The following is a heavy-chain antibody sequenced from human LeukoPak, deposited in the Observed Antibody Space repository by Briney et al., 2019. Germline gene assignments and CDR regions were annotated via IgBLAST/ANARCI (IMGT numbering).Heavy chain of an antibody. J-gene: IGHJ1*01. V-gene: IGHV3-74*01. D-gene: IGHD3-22*01. CDR3: ARAPSEIGGYYPEYFRH. CDR2: IKSDGKT. CDR1: GFSFSSYW. Sequence: PGGSLRLSCAASGFSFSSYWMHWVRQAPGKGLVWVSRIKSDGKTNYADSVKGRFTISRDNAKNTVSLQMNSRRAEDTGVYYCARAPSEIGGYYPEYFRHWGQGTLVTVSS.